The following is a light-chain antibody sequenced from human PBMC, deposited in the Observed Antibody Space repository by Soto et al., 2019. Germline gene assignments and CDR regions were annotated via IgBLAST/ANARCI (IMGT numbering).Light chain of an antibody. Sequence: DIQMTQSPSSLSASVGDRVTITCRASQSISHSLAWYQHKPAKAPNLLIYDASTLRGGIPSRLSGSGSGTKFTLTITSLQPDDFGTYYCQQYNSDSTFDQETKLGI. CDR1: QSISHS. V-gene: IGKV1-5*01. J-gene: IGKJ2*01. CDR3: QQYNSDST. CDR2: DAS.